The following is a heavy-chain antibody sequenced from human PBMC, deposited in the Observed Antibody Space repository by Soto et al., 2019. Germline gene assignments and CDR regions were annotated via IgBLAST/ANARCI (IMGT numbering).Heavy chain of an antibody. V-gene: IGHV1-69*04. D-gene: IGHD1-1*01. Sequence: SVKVSCKASGCTFSSYTISWVRQAPGEGLEWMGRIIPILDIANYAQKFQCRVTITADKSTSIAYMQLSSLRSEDTAVYYCERDQGMEGTNTIPHYWGQGTLVTVSS. J-gene: IGHJ4*02. CDR2: IIPILDIA. CDR1: GCTFSSYT. CDR3: ERDQGMEGTNTIPHY.